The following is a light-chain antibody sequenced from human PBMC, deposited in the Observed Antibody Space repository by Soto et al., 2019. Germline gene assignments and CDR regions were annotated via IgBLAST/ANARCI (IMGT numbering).Light chain of an antibody. CDR1: SSDVGGYNY. CDR3: SSYTSSSTLYV. J-gene: IGLJ1*01. Sequence: QSALTQPASVSGSPGQSITISCTGTSSDVGGYNYVSWYQQHPGKAPKLMIYDVSNRPSGVSSRFSGSKSGNTASLTISGLQAEDEADYYCSSYTSSSTLYVFGTGTKATV. CDR2: DVS. V-gene: IGLV2-14*01.